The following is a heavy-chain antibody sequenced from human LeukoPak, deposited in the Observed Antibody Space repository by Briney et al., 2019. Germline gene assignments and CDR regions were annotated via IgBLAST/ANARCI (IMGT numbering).Heavy chain of an antibody. D-gene: IGHD4-23*01. Sequence: SETLSLTCTVPGGSISSYYWSWFRQPPGKGLECIGCIYYSGSTNYNPSLKSRVTISVDTSKNQFSLKLRSVTAADTAVYYCAGQPATVVTGDVNFDYWGQGTLVTVSS. CDR2: IYYSGST. J-gene: IGHJ4*02. CDR1: GGSISSYY. V-gene: IGHV4-59*01. CDR3: AGQPATVVTGDVNFDY.